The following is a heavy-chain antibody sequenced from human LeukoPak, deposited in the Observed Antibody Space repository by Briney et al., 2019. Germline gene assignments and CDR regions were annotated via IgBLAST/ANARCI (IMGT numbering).Heavy chain of an antibody. CDR3: ARPLMYYYGSETYFWFDP. Sequence: GGSLRLSCAASGFTFTTYWMGWVRQAPGKGLEWVANIKQDGSEKYYVDSVKGRFTISRENVKNSLYLQMNSLRAEDTAVYYCARPLMYYYGSETYFWFDPWGQGTPVTVSS. D-gene: IGHD3-10*01. J-gene: IGHJ5*02. CDR1: GFTFTTYW. CDR2: IKQDGSEK. V-gene: IGHV3-7*01.